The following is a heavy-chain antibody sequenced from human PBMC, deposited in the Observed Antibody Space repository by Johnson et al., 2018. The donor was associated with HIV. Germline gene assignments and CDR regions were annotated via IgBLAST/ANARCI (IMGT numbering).Heavy chain of an antibody. D-gene: IGHD2-21*01. CDR3: ARGGGCGGDCYSGYDAFDI. V-gene: IGHV3-23*04. CDR2: ISSNGGST. CDR1: GFTFSSYA. Sequence: VQLVESGGSVVRPGGSLRLSCAASGFTFSSYAMSWVRQAPGKGLEWVSAISSNGGSTYYANSVTGRFTISRDNAKNTLYLEMNSLRAWDTAVYYCARGGGCGGDCYSGYDAFDIWGQGTMVTVSS. J-gene: IGHJ3*02.